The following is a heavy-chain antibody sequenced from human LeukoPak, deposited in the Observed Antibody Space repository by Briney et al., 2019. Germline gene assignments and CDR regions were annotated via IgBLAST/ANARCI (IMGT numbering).Heavy chain of an antibody. Sequence: GGSLRLSCAASGFTFSSYSMNWVRQAPGKGLEWLSFITSSGSIIYYADSVKGRFTISRDNAKNPLYLQMNSLRAEDTAVYYCARDIGGSYTAIDYWGQGTLVTVSS. CDR3: ARDIGGSYTAIDY. V-gene: IGHV3-48*04. CDR2: ITSSGSII. CDR1: GFTFSSYS. J-gene: IGHJ4*02. D-gene: IGHD1-26*01.